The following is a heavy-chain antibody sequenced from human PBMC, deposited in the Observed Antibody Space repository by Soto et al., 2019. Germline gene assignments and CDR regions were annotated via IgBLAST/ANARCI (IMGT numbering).Heavy chain of an antibody. D-gene: IGHD2-2*01. CDR1: GFTFSRYG. CDR3: ARDPSEGRVGNWFES. V-gene: IGHV3-21*01. J-gene: IGHJ5*01. CDR2: ISTSTSYV. Sequence: EVQLVESGGGLVKPGGSLRLSCAASGFTFSRYGMNWVRQAPGKGLEWVSSISTSTSYVYYADSVKGRFSVSRDNAKKILELEMYALRTEDTAVYYCARDPSEGRVGNWFESWGQGTLVTVSS.